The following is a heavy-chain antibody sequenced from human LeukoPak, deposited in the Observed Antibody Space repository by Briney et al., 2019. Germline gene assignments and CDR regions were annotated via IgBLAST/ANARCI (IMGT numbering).Heavy chain of an antibody. Sequence: GGSLRLSCAASGFTFSSYEMNWVRQAPGKGLEWVSYISSSGSTIYYADSVKGRFTISRDNAKNSLYLQMNSLRAEDTAVYYCARGYSSSPNYYYYYGMDVWGQGTTVTVS. J-gene: IGHJ6*02. CDR3: ARGYSSSPNYYYYYGMDV. CDR2: ISSSGSTI. CDR1: GFTFSSYE. V-gene: IGHV3-48*03. D-gene: IGHD6-13*01.